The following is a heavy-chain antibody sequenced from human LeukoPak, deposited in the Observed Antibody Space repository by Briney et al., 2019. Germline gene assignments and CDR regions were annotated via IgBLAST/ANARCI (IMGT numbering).Heavy chain of an antibody. D-gene: IGHD3-22*01. CDR1: GFIFSSYN. V-gene: IGHV3-21*01. CDR2: ISSSSSYI. CDR3: ARRGDDSSGYYSPSGWYFDL. Sequence: GGSLRLSCAAPGFIFSSYNMNCVRQAPGKGLEWVSSISSSSSYIYYADSVKGRFTISRDDAKNSLYLQMNSLRAEDTAVYYCARRGDDSSGYYSPSGWYFDLWGRGTLVTVSS. J-gene: IGHJ2*01.